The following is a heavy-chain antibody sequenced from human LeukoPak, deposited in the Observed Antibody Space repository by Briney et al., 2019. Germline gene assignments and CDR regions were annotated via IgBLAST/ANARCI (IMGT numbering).Heavy chain of an antibody. V-gene: IGHV3-7*01. D-gene: IGHD3-22*01. J-gene: IGHJ4*02. CDR3: ARDGDTSGYSD. CDR2: IKQDGSEK. CDR1: GFSFSLYW. Sequence: GGSLRLSCAASGFSFSLYWMSWVRQAPGKGLQWVANIKQDGSEKYYVDSVEGRFTISRDNAKNSLYLQMNSLRAEDTAIYYCARDGDTSGYSDWGQGTLVTVSS.